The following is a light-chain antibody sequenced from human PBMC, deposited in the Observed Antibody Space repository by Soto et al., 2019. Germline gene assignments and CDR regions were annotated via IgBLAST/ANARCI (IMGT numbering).Light chain of an antibody. CDR3: QQYNNWPALT. Sequence: EIVMTQSPATLSVSPGERATLSCRASQSVSSNLAWYQHKPCQAPRLLIYGASTRATGIPARFSGSGSGTEFTLTISSRQSEDFAVYYCQQYNNWPALTFGGGTKVEIK. J-gene: IGKJ4*01. CDR2: GAS. V-gene: IGKV3-15*01. CDR1: QSVSSN.